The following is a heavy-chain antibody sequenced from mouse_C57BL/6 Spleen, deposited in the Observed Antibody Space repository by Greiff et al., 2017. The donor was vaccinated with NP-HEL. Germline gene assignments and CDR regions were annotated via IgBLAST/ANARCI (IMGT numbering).Heavy chain of an antibody. CDR1: GFTFSNYW. J-gene: IGHJ2*01. D-gene: IGHD1-3*01. V-gene: IGHV6-3*01. CDR3: TGLNSYFDY. Sequence: EVKVEESGGGLVQPGGSMKLSCVASGFTFSNYWMNWVRQSPEKGLEWVAQIRLKSDNYATHYAESVKGRFTISRDDSKSSVYLQMNNLRAEDTGIYYCTGLNSYFDYWGQGTTLTVSS. CDR2: IRLKSDNYAT.